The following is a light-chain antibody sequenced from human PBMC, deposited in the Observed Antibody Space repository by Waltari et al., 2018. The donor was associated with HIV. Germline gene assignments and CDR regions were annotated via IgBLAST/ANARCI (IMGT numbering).Light chain of an antibody. Sequence: DIVLTQSQRTLSLSPGERSTLSCRASQSVSNKTLAWYQQKPGHAPRLLIYGASSRVTGIPDRFSGSGSGTDFTLTISRLEPEDFAVYYCQQYDNSPYTFGQGTKLEIK. CDR1: QSVSNKT. J-gene: IGKJ2*01. CDR3: QQYDNSPYT. V-gene: IGKV3-20*01. CDR2: GAS.